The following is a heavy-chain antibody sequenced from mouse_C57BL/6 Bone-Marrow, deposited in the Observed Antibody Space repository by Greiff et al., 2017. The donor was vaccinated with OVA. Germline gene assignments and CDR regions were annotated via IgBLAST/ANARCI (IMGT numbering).Heavy chain of an antibody. D-gene: IGHD1-1*02. CDR2: INPNYGTT. CDR3: ARSSGTWVEYFDY. CDR1: GYSFTDYN. Sequence: VQLQQSGPELVKPGASVKISCKASGYSFTDYNMNWVKQSNGKSLEWIGVINPNYGTTSYTQKFKGKATLTVDPSSSTAYMQLSSLTSEDSAVYNGARSSGTWVEYFDYWGQGTTLTVSS. V-gene: IGHV1-39*01. J-gene: IGHJ2*01.